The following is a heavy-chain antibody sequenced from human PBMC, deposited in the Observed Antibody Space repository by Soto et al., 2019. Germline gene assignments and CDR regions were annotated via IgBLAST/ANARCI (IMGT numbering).Heavy chain of an antibody. CDR2: IFYSGTS. V-gene: IGHV4-31*03. J-gene: IGHJ4*02. CDR3: ARTRGSSFFDF. D-gene: IGHD3-10*01. CDR1: GSSISGADYY. Sequence: SETLSLTCNVSGSSISGADYYWSWIRQLPGKGLEWIGYIFYSGTSYYNYNSSLKSRLFMSLDPSKNSFYLKLTTVTAADTAVYYCARTRGSSFFDFWGPGILVTVSS.